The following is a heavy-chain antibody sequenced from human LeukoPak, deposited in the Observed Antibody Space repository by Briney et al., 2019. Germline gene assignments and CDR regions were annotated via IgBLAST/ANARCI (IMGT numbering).Heavy chain of an antibody. CDR3: ARDAAAGISFDY. CDR2: IYNNENT. Sequence: PSETLSLTCTVSGGSINSYYWNWIRQPPGKGLEWIGYIYNNENTNYNPSLKSRVTISVDTSKNQFSLKLSSVTAADTAVYYCARDAAAGISFDYWGQGTLVTVSS. J-gene: IGHJ4*02. CDR1: GGSINSYY. D-gene: IGHD6-13*01. V-gene: IGHV4-59*01.